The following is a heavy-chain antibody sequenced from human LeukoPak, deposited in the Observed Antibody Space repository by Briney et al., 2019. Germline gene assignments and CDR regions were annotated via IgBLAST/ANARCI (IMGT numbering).Heavy chain of an antibody. CDR2: ISGSGGST. D-gene: IGHD6-13*01. J-gene: IGHJ3*02. V-gene: IGHV3-23*01. Sequence: PGGSLRLSCAASGFTFDDYAMHWVRHAPGKGLEWVSAISGSGGSTYYADSVKGRFTISRDNSKNTLYLQMNSLRAEDTAVYYCARDFGIAAAGPPGYGAFDIWGQGTMVTVSS. CDR1: GFTFDDYA. CDR3: ARDFGIAAAGPPGYGAFDI.